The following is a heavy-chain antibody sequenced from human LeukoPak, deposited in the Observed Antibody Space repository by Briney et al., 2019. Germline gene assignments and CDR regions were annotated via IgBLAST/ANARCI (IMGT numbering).Heavy chain of an antibody. D-gene: IGHD1-26*01. CDR3: SRGGLTVGVNN. CDR2: ISPDGSST. J-gene: IGHJ4*02. Sequence: QTGGSLRLSCAASGFTFSSSWMHWVRQAPGKGLVWVSRISPDGSSTDYADSVKGRFTISRDNAKNTLYLQMNSLRAEDTAVYYCSRGGLTVGVNNWGQGTLVTVSS. CDR1: GFTFSSSW. V-gene: IGHV3-74*01.